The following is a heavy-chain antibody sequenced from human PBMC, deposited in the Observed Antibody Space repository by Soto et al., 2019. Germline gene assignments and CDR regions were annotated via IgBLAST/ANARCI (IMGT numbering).Heavy chain of an antibody. V-gene: IGHV3-23*01. CDR1: GFTFSIYA. CDR2: ISGNGGT. D-gene: IGHD3-22*01. J-gene: IGHJ4*02. Sequence: GGSLRLSCAASGFTFSIYAMSWVRQVPGKGLEWVSTISGNGGTSYADFVRGRFTISRDNSKSTLYLQMNSLRVDDTAMCYCAKDAPGSGWLSDYWGQGTLVTVSS. CDR3: AKDAPGSGWLSDY.